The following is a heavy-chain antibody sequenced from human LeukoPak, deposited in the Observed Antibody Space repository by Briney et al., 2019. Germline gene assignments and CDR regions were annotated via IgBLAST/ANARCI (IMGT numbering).Heavy chain of an antibody. V-gene: IGHV4-34*01. J-gene: IGHJ4*02. D-gene: IGHD6-13*01. CDR2: INHSGST. CDR1: GGSFSGYY. CDR3: ARSGRGYSYGDRYSSSWYYNY. Sequence: SETLSLTCAVYGGSFSGYYWSWIRQPPGKGLEWIGEINHSGSTNYNPSLKSRVTISVDTSKNQVSLKLSSVTAADTAVYYCARSGRGYSYGDRYSSSWYYNYWGQGTLVTVSS.